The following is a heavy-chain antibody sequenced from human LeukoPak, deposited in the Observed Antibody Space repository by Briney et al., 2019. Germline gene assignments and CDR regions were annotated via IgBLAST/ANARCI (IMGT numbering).Heavy chain of an antibody. CDR1: GVSFSGYH. D-gene: IGHD4-17*01. J-gene: IGHJ4*02. CDR3: ARDPTTEPSIAYYFDF. V-gene: IGHV4-34*01. CDR2: INDRGHT. Sequence: PSETLSLTCAVYGVSFSGYHWNWIRQFPGKGLEWIGEINDRGHTNYNPSLESRVTISVDTSKKQFSLKLNSVTAADTAVYYCARDPTTEPSIAYYFDFWGQGTLVTVSS.